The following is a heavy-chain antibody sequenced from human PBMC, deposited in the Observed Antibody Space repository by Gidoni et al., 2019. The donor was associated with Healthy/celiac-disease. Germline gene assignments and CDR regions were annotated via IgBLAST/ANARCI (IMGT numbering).Heavy chain of an antibody. J-gene: IGHJ4*02. CDR3: AKDPKYYYDSSGYFDY. Sequence: EVQLVESGGGLVQPGRYLRLSCADSGFTFADYAMHWVRQAAGKGLEWVSGISWNSGSIGYADSVKGRFTIYRDNAKNSLYLQMNSLRAEDTALYYCAKDPKYYYDSSGYFDYWGQGTLVTVSS. V-gene: IGHV3-9*01. CDR2: ISWNSGSI. D-gene: IGHD3-22*01. CDR1: GFTFADYA.